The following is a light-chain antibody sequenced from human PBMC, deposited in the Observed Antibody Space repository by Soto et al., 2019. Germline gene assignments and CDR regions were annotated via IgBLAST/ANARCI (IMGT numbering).Light chain of an antibody. CDR2: GAS. J-gene: IGKJ2*01. CDR1: QSVRSTQ. CDR3: QQYDTSPPLYT. V-gene: IGKV3-20*01. Sequence: EIVLTQSPGTLSLSPGERATLSCRASQSVRSTQLAWYQQKVGQAPRLLIHGASSRATGIPDRFTGRGSETDFTLDISRLEPEDFAVYYCQQYDTSPPLYTFGQGTKLEIK.